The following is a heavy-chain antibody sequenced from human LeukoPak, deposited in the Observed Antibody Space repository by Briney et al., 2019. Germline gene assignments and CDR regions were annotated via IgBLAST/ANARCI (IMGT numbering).Heavy chain of an antibody. CDR3: ARVPVTTYRWFDP. Sequence: GGSLRLSCAASGFTVSSNYMSWVRQAPGKGLERVSVIYSGGSTYYADSVKGRFTISRDNSKNTLYLQMNSLRAEDTAVYYCARVPVTTYRWFDPWGQGTLVTVSS. D-gene: IGHD4-11*01. V-gene: IGHV3-53*01. J-gene: IGHJ5*02. CDR2: IYSGGST. CDR1: GFTVSSNY.